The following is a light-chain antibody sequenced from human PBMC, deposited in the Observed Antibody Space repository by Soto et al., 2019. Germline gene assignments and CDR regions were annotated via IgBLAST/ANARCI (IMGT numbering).Light chain of an antibody. J-gene: IGKJ2*01. CDR1: QSVASNS. V-gene: IGKV3-20*01. CDR3: QDYDSSPYT. Sequence: ETVLTQSPGTLSLSPGETATLSCRASQSVASNSLAWYQQKPGQAPRLLVYGASGRATDIPDRFSGRGSGTDFTLTINRLEPEDSAVYYCQDYDSSPYTFGQGTKLEIK. CDR2: GAS.